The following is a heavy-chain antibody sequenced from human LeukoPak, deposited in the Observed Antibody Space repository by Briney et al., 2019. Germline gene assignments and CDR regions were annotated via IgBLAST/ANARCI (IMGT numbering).Heavy chain of an antibody. Sequence: ASVKVSCKASGYTFTSYGISWVRQAPGQGLEWMGWISAYNGNTNYAQKLQGRVTMTTDTSTSTAYMELRSLRSDDTAVYYCARLGGSGSYSIFPSLYGMDVWGQGTTVTVSS. CDR2: ISAYNGNT. J-gene: IGHJ6*02. CDR3: ARLGGSGSYSIFPSLYGMDV. CDR1: GYTFTSYG. V-gene: IGHV1-18*01. D-gene: IGHD3-10*01.